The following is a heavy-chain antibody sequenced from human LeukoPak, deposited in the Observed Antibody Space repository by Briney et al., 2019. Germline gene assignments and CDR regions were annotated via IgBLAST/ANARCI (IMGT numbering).Heavy chain of an antibody. Sequence: PGGSLRLSGAASGFDFSSYTMNWVRQAPGKGLEWVSSISASSAYIFYADSVKGRFTVSRDNAKSSLFLQLDRLSVEDTAVYYCARESATSSFSFDSWGQGVLVPVSS. J-gene: IGHJ4*02. CDR2: ISASSAYI. CDR1: GFDFSSYT. V-gene: IGHV3-21*01. D-gene: IGHD5-24*01. CDR3: ARESATSSFSFDS.